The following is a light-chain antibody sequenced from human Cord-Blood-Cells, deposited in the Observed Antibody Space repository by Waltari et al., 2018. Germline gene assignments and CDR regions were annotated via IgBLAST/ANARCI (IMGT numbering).Light chain of an antibody. CDR3: GADHGSGSNFVYV. Sequence: QPVLTQPPSASASLGASVTLTCTLSRGHSNYKVDWYQQRPGKGPRFVMRVGTGGIVGSKGDGIPDRFSVLGSGLNRYLTIKNIQEEDESDYHCGADHGSGSNFVYVFGTGTKVTVL. CDR1: RGHSNYK. CDR2: VGTGGIVG. V-gene: IGLV9-49*01. J-gene: IGLJ1*01.